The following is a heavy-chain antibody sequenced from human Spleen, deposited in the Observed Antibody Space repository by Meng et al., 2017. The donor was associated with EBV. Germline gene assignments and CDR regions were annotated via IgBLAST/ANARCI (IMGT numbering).Heavy chain of an antibody. Sequence: HLVRSGPWVQKPGASVKFSFHATLSTFSTYAMHSVHQAPGQRLESMGWINVGNGNRKYSQKIHGRVTLTRYTSTSTASTELSSLRSEDTAVSSYTTGSDYFWTVGFDYWGQGTLVTVSS. J-gene: IGHJ4*02. D-gene: IGHD3/OR15-3a*01. CDR2: INVGNGNR. V-gene: IGHV1-3*01. CDR1: LSTFSTYA. CDR3: TTGSDYFWTVGFDY.